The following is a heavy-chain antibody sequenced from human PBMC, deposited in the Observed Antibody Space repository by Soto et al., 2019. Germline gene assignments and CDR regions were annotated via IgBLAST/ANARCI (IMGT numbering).Heavy chain of an antibody. V-gene: IGHV1-69*01. Sequence: QLQLVQSGAEVKKPGSSVKVSCKASGGTFSNYPITWVRRAPGQGLEWLGGIIPIFGKADYTQKFQGRVTITADEPTSTAYMEISSLRSEDTAVYYCASGGEYYDENLPHYYFFGMHVWGPGTTVTVSS. D-gene: IGHD3-16*01. CDR1: GGTFSNYP. J-gene: IGHJ6*02. CDR3: ASGGEYYDENLPHYYFFGMHV. CDR2: IIPIFGKA.